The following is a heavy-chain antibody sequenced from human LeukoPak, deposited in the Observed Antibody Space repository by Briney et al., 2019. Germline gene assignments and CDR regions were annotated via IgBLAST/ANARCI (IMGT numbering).Heavy chain of an antibody. CDR3: ARGKTYYYGSGRPYYFDY. CDR1: GGSISSGGYY. CDR2: INHSGST. J-gene: IGHJ4*02. D-gene: IGHD3-10*01. V-gene: IGHV4-39*07. Sequence: SETLSLTCTVSGGSISSGGYYWSWIRQPPGKGLEWIGEINHSGSTNYNPSLKSRVTISVDTSKNQFSLKLSSVTAADTAVYYCARGKTYYYGSGRPYYFDYWGQGTLVTVSS.